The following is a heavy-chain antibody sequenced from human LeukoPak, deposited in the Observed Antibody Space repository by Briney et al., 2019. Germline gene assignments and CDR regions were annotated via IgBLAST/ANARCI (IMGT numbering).Heavy chain of an antibody. J-gene: IGHJ4*02. V-gene: IGHV4-39*07. CDR1: GASISSSTDY. CDR2: IYYSGST. D-gene: IGHD3-10*01. Sequence: SETLSLTCTVSGASISSSTDYWGWIRQPPGKGLEWIANIYYSGSTYHNPSLKSRVTISVDTSKNQFSLKLSSVTAADTAVYYCARKRPYRGSGSYKGGYYFDYWGQGTLVTVSS. CDR3: ARKRPYRGSGSYKGGYYFDY.